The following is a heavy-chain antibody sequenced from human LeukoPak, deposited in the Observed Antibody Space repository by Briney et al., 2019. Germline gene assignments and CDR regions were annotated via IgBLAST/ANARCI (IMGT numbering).Heavy chain of an antibody. V-gene: IGHV3-48*04. J-gene: IGHJ6*03. CDR1: GFTFSSYS. Sequence: GGSLRLSCAASGFTFSSYSMNWVRQAPGKGLEWVSYISSSSSTIYYADSVKGRFTISRDNAKNSLYLQINSLRAEDTAVYYCATFESTDYYYYMDVWGKGTTVTVSS. D-gene: IGHD3-16*01. CDR2: ISSSSSTI. CDR3: ATFESTDYYYYMDV.